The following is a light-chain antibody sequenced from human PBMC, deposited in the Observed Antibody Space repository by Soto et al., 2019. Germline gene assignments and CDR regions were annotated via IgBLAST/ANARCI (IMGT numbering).Light chain of an antibody. CDR2: DAS. CDR3: QQRSNWPPLT. Sequence: EIVLTQSPGTLSLSPGERATLSCRASQKISSYLAGYQQKPGQAPRLLIYDASNRATGIPARFSGSGSGTDFTLTISSLEPEDFAVYYCQQRSNWPPLTFGGGTKVEIK. J-gene: IGKJ4*01. V-gene: IGKV3-11*01. CDR1: QKISSY.